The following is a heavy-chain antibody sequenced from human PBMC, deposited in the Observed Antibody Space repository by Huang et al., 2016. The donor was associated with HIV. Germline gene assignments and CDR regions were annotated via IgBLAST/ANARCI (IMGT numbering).Heavy chain of an antibody. J-gene: IGHJ5*02. V-gene: IGHV3-7*01. D-gene: IGHD6-13*01. Sequence: EVQLVESGGGLVQPGGSLRLSCAASGFTFSSYWMSWVRQAPGKGLEWVANIKEDGREKDYVDSGKGRFTISRDNAKNSLYLQMNSLRAEDTAVYYCARVIRYSSSWAVHNWFDPWGQGTLVTVSS. CDR2: IKEDGREK. CDR3: ARVIRYSSSWAVHNWFDP. CDR1: GFTFSSYW.